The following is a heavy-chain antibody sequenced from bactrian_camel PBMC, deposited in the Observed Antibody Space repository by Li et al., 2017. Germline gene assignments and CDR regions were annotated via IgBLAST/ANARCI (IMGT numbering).Heavy chain of an antibody. V-gene: IGHV3S53*01. J-gene: IGHJ4*01. CDR1: GYTYSAHC. CDR2: IAGSGST. Sequence: HVQLVESGGDSVEAGGSLRLSCAFSGYTYSAHCMGWFRQAPGKEREGVAVIAGSGSTGYADSVKGRFTISKDNAKNTLYLRMNSLKTEDTAVYYCATGGSWFKSYEYNYWGQGTQVTVS. CDR3: ATGGSWFKSYEYNY. D-gene: IGHD6*01.